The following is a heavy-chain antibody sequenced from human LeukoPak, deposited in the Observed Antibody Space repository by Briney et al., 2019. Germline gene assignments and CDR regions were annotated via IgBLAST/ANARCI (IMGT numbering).Heavy chain of an antibody. D-gene: IGHD2-2*01. Sequence: SVKVSCKASGGTFSSYDISWVRQAPGQGLEWMGGIMPMFGKTNYAQKFQGRVTTTADKATSTAYMELSSLRSEDTAVYYCAGGRTDIVVVPATLRNYYSDYWGQGTLVTVSS. CDR1: GGTFSSYD. V-gene: IGHV1-69*06. CDR2: IMPMFGKT. CDR3: AGGRTDIVVVPATLRNYYSDY. J-gene: IGHJ4*02.